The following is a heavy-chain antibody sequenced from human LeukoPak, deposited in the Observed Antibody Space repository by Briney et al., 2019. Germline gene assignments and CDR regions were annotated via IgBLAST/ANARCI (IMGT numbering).Heavy chain of an antibody. CDR2: IYYSGST. CDR3: ARARFIATYGY. J-gene: IGHJ4*02. Sequence: SGTLSLTCTVSGGSISSSSYYWGWIRQPPGKGLEWIGSIYYSGSTYYNPSLKSRVAISVDTSKNQFSLKLSSVTAADTAVYYCARARFIATYGYWGQGTLVTVSS. CDR1: GGSISSSSYY. V-gene: IGHV4-39*07. D-gene: IGHD6-13*01.